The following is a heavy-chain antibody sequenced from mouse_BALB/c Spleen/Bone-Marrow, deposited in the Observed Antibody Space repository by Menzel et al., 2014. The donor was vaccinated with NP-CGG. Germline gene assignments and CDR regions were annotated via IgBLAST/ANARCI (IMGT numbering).Heavy chain of an antibody. D-gene: IGHD1-1*01. J-gene: IGHJ4*01. Sequence: EVKLVESGGGLVKPGGSLKLSCAASGFTFSSYAMSWVRQTPEKRLEWVASISSGGSTYYPDSVKGRFTISRDNARNILYLQMSSLRSEDTDMYYCASPLYYSLHCYAMDYWGQGTSVTVSS. CDR2: ISSGGST. CDR1: GFTFSSYA. V-gene: IGHV5-6-5*01. CDR3: ASPLYYSLHCYAMDY.